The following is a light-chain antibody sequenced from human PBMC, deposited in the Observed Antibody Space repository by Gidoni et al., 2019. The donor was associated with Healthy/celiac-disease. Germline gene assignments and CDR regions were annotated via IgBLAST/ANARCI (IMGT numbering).Light chain of an antibody. CDR1: QSVSSSY. J-gene: IGKJ1*01. CDR3: QQYGSSPGT. V-gene: IGKV3-20*01. Sequence: SQSVSSSYLAWYQQKPGQAPRLLIYGASSRATGLPDRFSGSGSGKDFTLTISRLEPEDFAVYYCQQYGSSPGTFGQGTKVEIK. CDR2: GAS.